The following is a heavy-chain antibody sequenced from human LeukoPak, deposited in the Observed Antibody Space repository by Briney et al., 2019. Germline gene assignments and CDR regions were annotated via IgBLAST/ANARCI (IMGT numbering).Heavy chain of an antibody. CDR3: ITDPGSIAVAGTWWNAEYFQH. J-gene: IGHJ1*01. D-gene: IGHD6-19*01. Sequence: GGSLRLSCAASGFTFSNAWMSRVRQAPGKGLEWVGRIKSKTDGGTTDYAAPVKGRFTISRDDSKNTLYLQMNSLKTEDTAVYYCITDPGSIAVAGTWWNAEYFQHWGQGTLVTVSS. CDR1: GFTFSNAW. CDR2: IKSKTDGGTT. V-gene: IGHV3-15*01.